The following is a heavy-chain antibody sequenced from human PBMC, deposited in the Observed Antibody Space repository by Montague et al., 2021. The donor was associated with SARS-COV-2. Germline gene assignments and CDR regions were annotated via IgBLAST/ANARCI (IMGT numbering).Heavy chain of an antibody. J-gene: IGHJ4*02. V-gene: IGHV3-21*06. CDR3: ARDMQQWVEGPFDS. CDR1: GFTFSICT. D-gene: IGHD6-19*01. Sequence: SLRLSCAASGFTFSICTMTWVRQAPGKGLAWVSSISISGTNYIYYAESVKRRLAISRDNAKNSLFLQMNSLRTDDTAVYYCARDMQQWVEGPFDSWGQGTLVTVSS. CDR2: ISISGTNYI.